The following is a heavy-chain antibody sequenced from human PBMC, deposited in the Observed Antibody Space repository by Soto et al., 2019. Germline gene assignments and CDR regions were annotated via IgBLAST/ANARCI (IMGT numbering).Heavy chain of an antibody. V-gene: IGHV1-18*04. CDR2: ISAYNGNT. Sequence: ASVKVSCKASGYTFTSYGISWVRQAPGQGLEWMGWISAYNGNTNYAQKLQGRVTMTTDTSTSTAYMELRSLRSDDTAVYYCAIGAPDYCYYGIDVSGQGTTVTVSS. CDR3: AIGAPDYCYYGIDV. D-gene: IGHD3-16*01. J-gene: IGHJ6*02. CDR1: GYTFTSYG.